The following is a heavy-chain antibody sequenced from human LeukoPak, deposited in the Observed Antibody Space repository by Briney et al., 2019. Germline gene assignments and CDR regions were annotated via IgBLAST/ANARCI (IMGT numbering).Heavy chain of an antibody. CDR2: IYYSGST. Sequence: KPSETLSLTCTVSGGSISSYYWSWIRQPPGKGLEWIGYIYYSGSTNYNPSLKSRVTISVDTSKNQFSLKLSSVTAADTAVYYCAREKGSYYYDSSGLDYWGQGTLVTVSS. D-gene: IGHD3-22*01. V-gene: IGHV4-59*12. J-gene: IGHJ4*02. CDR1: GGSISSYY. CDR3: AREKGSYYYDSSGLDY.